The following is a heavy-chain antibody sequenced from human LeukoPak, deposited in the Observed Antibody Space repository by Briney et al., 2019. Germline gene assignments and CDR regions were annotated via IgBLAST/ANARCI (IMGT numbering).Heavy chain of an antibody. CDR3: ARDPGLLPDY. D-gene: IGHD2/OR15-2a*01. Sequence: SVKVSCKASGGTFSSYAISWVRQAPGQGLEWMGGIIPIFGTANYAQNFQGRVTITRDTSTSTAYMELSSLRFEDTAVYYCARDPGLLPDYWGQGTLVTVSS. CDR2: IIPIFGTA. J-gene: IGHJ4*02. CDR1: GGTFSSYA. V-gene: IGHV1-69*05.